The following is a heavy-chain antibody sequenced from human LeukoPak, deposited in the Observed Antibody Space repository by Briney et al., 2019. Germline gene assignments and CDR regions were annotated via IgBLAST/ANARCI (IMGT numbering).Heavy chain of an antibody. CDR3: ARDRVGQQLVGRNYYYYYMDV. CDR2: IYYSGST. Sequence: SETLSLTCTVSGGSISSYYWSWIRQPPGRGLEWIGYIYYSGSTNYNPSLKSRVTISVDTSKNQFSLKLSSVTAADTAVYYCARDRVGQQLVGRNYYYYYMDVWGKGTTVTISS. J-gene: IGHJ6*03. D-gene: IGHD6-13*01. CDR1: GGSISSYY. V-gene: IGHV4-59*01.